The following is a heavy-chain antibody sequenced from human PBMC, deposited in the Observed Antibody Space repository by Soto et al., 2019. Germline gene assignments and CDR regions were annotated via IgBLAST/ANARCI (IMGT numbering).Heavy chain of an antibody. J-gene: IGHJ6*02. D-gene: IGHD6-19*01. V-gene: IGHV1-8*01. CDR2: MNPNSGNT. CDR3: ARGPGSSDWRFSYYYMDV. CDR1: FTSYD. Sequence: QVQLVQSGAEVKKPGASVKVSCTFTSYDINWVRQATGQGLEWMGWMNPNSGNTWYAQKFQGRVTMTRNTSNFTAYMELSSLRSEDTAVYYCARGPGSSDWRFSYYYMDVWGQGTTVTVSS.